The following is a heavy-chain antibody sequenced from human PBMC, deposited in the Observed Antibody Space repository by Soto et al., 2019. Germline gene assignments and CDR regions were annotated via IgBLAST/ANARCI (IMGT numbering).Heavy chain of an antibody. D-gene: IGHD3-10*01. CDR3: AKSLGSTGVSGCNY. J-gene: IGHJ4*02. V-gene: IGHV3-30*18. Sequence: QVQLVESGGGVVQPGRSLRLSCAASGFAFSSYGLHWVRQAPGKGLEWVAVISYDGINKYYADSVKGRFTISRDNSKSTLYLQMNSLRPEDTAVYYCAKSLGSTGVSGCNYWGQGTLVTVSS. CDR2: ISYDGINK. CDR1: GFAFSSYG.